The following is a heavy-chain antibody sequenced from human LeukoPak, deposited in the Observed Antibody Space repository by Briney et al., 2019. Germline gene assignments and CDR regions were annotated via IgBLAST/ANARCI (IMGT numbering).Heavy chain of an antibody. CDR1: GYTLTELS. D-gene: IGHD3-9*01. J-gene: IGHJ6*02. Sequence: ASVKVSCKVSGYTLTELSMHWVRQAPGKGLEWMGGFDPEDGETIYAQKFQGRVTMTENTSTDTAYMELSSLRSEDTAVYYCAREGTPPYDILTGYYRYYGMDVWGQGTTVTVSS. V-gene: IGHV1-24*01. CDR3: AREGTPPYDILTGYYRYYGMDV. CDR2: FDPEDGET.